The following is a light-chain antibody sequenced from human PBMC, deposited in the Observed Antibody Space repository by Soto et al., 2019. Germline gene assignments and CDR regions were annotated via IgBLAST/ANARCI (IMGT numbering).Light chain of an antibody. CDR2: DAS. J-gene: IGKJ5*01. V-gene: IGKV3-11*01. Sequence: IVLTQSPGILYLCPGDRATLSCRARQTISSGFLAWYQQEPGQAPRLLIYDASNRATGIPARFSGSGSGTDFTLTISSLEPEDFAVYYCQQRSNWPPEITFGQGTRLEIK. CDR3: QQRSNWPPEIT. CDR1: QTISSGF.